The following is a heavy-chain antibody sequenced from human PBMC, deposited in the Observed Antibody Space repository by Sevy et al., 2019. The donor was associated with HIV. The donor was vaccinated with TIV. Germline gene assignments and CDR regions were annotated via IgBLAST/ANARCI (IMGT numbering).Heavy chain of an antibody. V-gene: IGHV3-30*02. J-gene: IGHJ5*02. D-gene: IGHD2-15*01. Sequence: GGSLRLSCAASGFTLSSVGIHWVRLTPGTGLEWLAFIGHDGNKYFYGASVKGRITTPRENSKNTVALKMNSLRVEDTAIYYCAKDYCIGNDCFLGWFDPRGQGTVVTVSS. CDR2: IGHDGNKY. CDR3: AKDYCIGNDCFLGWFDP. CDR1: GFTLSSVG.